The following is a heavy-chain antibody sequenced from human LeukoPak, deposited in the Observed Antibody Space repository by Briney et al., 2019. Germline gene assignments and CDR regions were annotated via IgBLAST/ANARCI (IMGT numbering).Heavy chain of an antibody. D-gene: IGHD1-26*01. CDR3: ARTVGNRPDC. CDR2: ISGSGGST. CDR1: GFTFSSYA. J-gene: IGHJ4*02. V-gene: IGHV3-23*01. Sequence: GGSLRLSCAASGFTFSSYAMSWVRKAPGKGLEWVSAISGSGGSTYYADSVKGRFTISRDNSKNLVYLQMNSLTAEDTAVYYCARTVGNRPDCWGQGTLVAVSS.